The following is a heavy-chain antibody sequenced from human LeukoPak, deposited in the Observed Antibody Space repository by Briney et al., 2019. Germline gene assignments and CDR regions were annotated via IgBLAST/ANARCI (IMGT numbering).Heavy chain of an antibody. CDR3: ATGYGDFRVEGRYFYS. Sequence: SETLSLTCTVSGGSISSYYWSWIRQPPGKGLEWIGEINHSGSTNYNPSLKSRVTISVDTSKNQFSLKLSSVTAADTAVYYCATGYGDFRVEGRYFYSWGQGTLVTVSS. CDR1: GGSISSYY. CDR2: INHSGST. J-gene: IGHJ4*02. D-gene: IGHD4-17*01. V-gene: IGHV4-34*01.